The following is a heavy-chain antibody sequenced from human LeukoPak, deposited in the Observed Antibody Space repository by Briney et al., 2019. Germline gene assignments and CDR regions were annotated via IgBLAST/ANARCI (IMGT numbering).Heavy chain of an antibody. D-gene: IGHD4-23*01. CDR3: AREILYGGNGFDP. V-gene: IGHV3-21*01. CDR1: GFTFSSYS. J-gene: IGHJ5*02. Sequence: SGGSLRLSCAASGFTFSSYSMSWVRQAPGKGLEWVSSISSSSSYIYYADSVKGRFTISRDNAKNSLYLQMNSLRAEDTAVYYCAREILYGGNGFDPWGQGTLVTVSS. CDR2: ISSSSSYI.